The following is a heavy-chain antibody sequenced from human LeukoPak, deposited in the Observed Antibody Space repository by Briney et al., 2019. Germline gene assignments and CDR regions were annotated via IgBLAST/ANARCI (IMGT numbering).Heavy chain of an antibody. D-gene: IGHD3-3*01. J-gene: IGHJ6*02. Sequence: SVKVSCKASGGTFSSCAISWVRQAPGQGLEWMGRIIPIFGIANYAQKFQGRVTITADKSTSTAYMELSSLRSEDTAVYYCARDESITIFGVVTQHGMDVWGHGTTVTVSS. CDR1: GGTFSSCA. V-gene: IGHV1-69*04. CDR2: IIPIFGIA. CDR3: ARDESITIFGVVTQHGMDV.